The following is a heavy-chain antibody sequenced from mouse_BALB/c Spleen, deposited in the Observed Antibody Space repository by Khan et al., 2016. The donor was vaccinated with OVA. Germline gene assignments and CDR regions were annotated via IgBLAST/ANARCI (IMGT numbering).Heavy chain of an antibody. J-gene: IGHJ2*01. CDR2: ITPNNGGT. Sequence: EVQLQQSGPELVKPGASVKIPCKASGYTFTDYNMDWVKQSHGKSLEWIGDITPNNGGTIYNQRFKGKVTLTVDKSSSTAYMELRSLTSEDTAVYYCTRGGHGSPFDYWGQGTTRTVSS. D-gene: IGHD1-1*01. CDR1: GYTFTDYN. V-gene: IGHV1-18*01. CDR3: TRGGHGSPFDY.